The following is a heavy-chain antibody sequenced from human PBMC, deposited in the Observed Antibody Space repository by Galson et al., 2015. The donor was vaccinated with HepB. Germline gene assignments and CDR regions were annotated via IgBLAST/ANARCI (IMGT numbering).Heavy chain of an antibody. Sequence: SVKVSCKASGGTFNSYAISWVRQAPGLGLEWMGGIIPIFGTANYAQKFQGRVTITADESTSTAYMELSSLRSEDTAVYYCARGGGSYNDAFDIWGQGTMVTVSS. V-gene: IGHV1-69*13. D-gene: IGHD3-16*01. J-gene: IGHJ3*02. CDR3: ARGGGSYNDAFDI. CDR1: GGTFNSYA. CDR2: IIPIFGTA.